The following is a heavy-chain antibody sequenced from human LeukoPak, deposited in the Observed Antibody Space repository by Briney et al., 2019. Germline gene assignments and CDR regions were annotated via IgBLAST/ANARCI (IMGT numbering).Heavy chain of an antibody. CDR3: AGEAYGGNSPFPFFDY. J-gene: IGHJ4*02. CDR1: GGTFSSYA. D-gene: IGHD4-23*01. V-gene: IGHV1-69*13. Sequence: ASVKVSCKASGGTFSSYAISWVRQAPGQGLEWMGGIIPIFGTANYAQKFQGRVTITADESTSTAYMELSSLRSEDTAVYYCAGEAYGGNSPFPFFDYWGQGTLVTVSS. CDR2: IIPIFGTA.